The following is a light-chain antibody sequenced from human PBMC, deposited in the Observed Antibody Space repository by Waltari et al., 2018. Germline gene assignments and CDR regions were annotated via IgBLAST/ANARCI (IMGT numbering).Light chain of an antibody. V-gene: IGKV2-24*01. J-gene: IGKJ1*01. CDR3: MQATHLPWT. CDR2: KIS. CDR1: QSLEHRDGMNY. Sequence: VLPQTPLSSPVTLGQPASISCRTSQSLEHRDGMNYLSWLQQKPGQPPRLLIYKISKRFSGVPDRFSGRGAETDFTLTISRVEAEDVGIYYCMQATHLPWTFGQGTKVEIK.